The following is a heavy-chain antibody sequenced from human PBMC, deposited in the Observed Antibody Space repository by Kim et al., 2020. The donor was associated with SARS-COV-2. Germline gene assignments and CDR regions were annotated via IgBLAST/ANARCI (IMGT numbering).Heavy chain of an antibody. CDR1: GFTFSSYG. Sequence: LSLTCAASGFTFSSYGMHWVRQAPGKGLEWVAVIWYDGSNKYYADSVKGRFTISRDNSKNTLYLQMNSLRAEDTAVYYCAKGRGYMTDWGQGTLVTVSS. CDR3: AKGRGYMTD. CDR2: IWYDGSNK. J-gene: IGHJ4*02. D-gene: IGHD3-22*01. V-gene: IGHV3-33*06.